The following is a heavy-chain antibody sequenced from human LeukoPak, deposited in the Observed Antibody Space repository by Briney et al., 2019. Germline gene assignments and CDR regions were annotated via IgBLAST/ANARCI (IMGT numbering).Heavy chain of an antibody. CDR1: GGTFSSYA. D-gene: IGHD6-13*01. V-gene: IGHV1-69*04. J-gene: IGHJ4*02. CDR2: IIPILGIA. CDR3: ARDKGHAAAASLYYFDY. Sequence: SVKVSCKASGGTFSSYAISWVRQAPGQGLEWMGRIIPILGIANYAQKFQGRVTITADKSTSTAYMELSSLRSEDTAVYYRARDKGHAAAASLYYFDYWGQGTLVTVSS.